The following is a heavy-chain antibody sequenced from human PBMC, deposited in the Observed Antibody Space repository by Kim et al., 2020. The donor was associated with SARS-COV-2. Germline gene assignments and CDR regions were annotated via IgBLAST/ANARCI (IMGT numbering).Heavy chain of an antibody. J-gene: IGHJ6*01. CDR3: AKDRGGYDWGFGMEG. CDR2: ISSGGGTT. Sequence: GGSLRLSCAASGFTFTAHAINWVRQAPGKGLEWVSVISSGGGTTHSSASVKGRFTISSNNSQNLVFVQMGSLRADNTAVYYCAKDRGGYDWGFGMEGW. V-gene: IGHV3-23*01. D-gene: IGHD3-16*01. CDR1: GFTFTAHA.